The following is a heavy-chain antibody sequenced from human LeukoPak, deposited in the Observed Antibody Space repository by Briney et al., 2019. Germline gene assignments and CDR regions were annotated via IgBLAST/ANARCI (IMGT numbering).Heavy chain of an antibody. Sequence: SETLSLTCAVSGGSISSGGYCWSWIRQPPGKGLEWIGYIYHSGSTYYNPSLKSRVTISVDRSKNQCSLKLSSVTAADTAVYYCARGYGSGKYYFDYWGQGTLVTVSS. V-gene: IGHV4-30-2*01. CDR3: ARGYGSGKYYFDY. D-gene: IGHD3-10*01. J-gene: IGHJ4*02. CDR2: IYHSGST. CDR1: GGSISSGGYC.